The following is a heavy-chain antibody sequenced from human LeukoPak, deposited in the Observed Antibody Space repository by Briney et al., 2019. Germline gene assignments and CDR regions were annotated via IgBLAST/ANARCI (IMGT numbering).Heavy chain of an antibody. J-gene: IGHJ4*02. Sequence: GGSLRLSCAASGFTVSSNYVSWVRPAPGKGLEWVSVIDSGSSTYYADSVKGRFAISRDNSKNTLYLQMNSVRAEDTAVYYCARARGGSHYFDYWGQGTLVTVSS. CDR1: GFTVSSNY. CDR3: ARARGGSHYFDY. D-gene: IGHD1-26*01. V-gene: IGHV3-66*01. CDR2: IDSGSST.